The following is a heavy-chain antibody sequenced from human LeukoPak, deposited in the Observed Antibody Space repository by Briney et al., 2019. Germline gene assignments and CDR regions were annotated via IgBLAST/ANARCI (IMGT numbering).Heavy chain of an antibody. J-gene: IGHJ4*02. V-gene: IGHV1-69*02. CDR2: IIPILGIA. CDR3: ARGVRDAFWSGYRFDY. Sequence: ASVKVSCKASGGTFSSYTISWVRQAPGQGLEWMGRIIPILGIANYAQKFQGRVTITADKSTSTAYMELSSLRSEDTAVYYCARGVRDAFWSGYRFDYWGQATLVTVSS. CDR1: GGTFSSYT. D-gene: IGHD3-3*01.